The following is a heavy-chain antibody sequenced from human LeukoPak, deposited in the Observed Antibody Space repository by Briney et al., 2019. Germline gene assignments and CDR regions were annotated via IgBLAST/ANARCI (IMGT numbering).Heavy chain of an antibody. CDR1: GGSFSGYY. CDR3: ARGYCSGGSCYYAGWFDP. Sequence: SETLSLTCAVYGGSFSGYYWSWIRQPPGKGLEWIGEINHSGSTNYNPSLKSRVTISVDTSKTQFSLKLSSVTAADTAVYYCARGYCSGGSCYYAGWFDPWGQGTLVTVSS. CDR2: INHSGST. J-gene: IGHJ5*02. D-gene: IGHD2-15*01. V-gene: IGHV4-34*01.